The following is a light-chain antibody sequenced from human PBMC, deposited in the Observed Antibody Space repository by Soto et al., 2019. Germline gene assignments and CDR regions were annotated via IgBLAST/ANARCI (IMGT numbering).Light chain of an antibody. Sequence: DIQITQSPSTLSSSVLERFTITCRASQSISSWLAWYQQKPGKAPKLLIYKASSLESGVPSRFSGSGSGTEFTLTISSLQPDDFATYYCQQYNSYWTFGQGTKVDI. J-gene: IGKJ1*01. V-gene: IGKV1-5*03. CDR2: KAS. CDR3: QQYNSYWT. CDR1: QSISSW.